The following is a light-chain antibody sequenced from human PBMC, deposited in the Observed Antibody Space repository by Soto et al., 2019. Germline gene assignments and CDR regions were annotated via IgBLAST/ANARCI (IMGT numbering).Light chain of an antibody. CDR2: WAS. Sequence: DIVLTQSPDSLAVSRGERATINCKSSQSVLYSSNNKNYLAWYQQKPGQPPKLLIYWASTRESGVPDRFSGSGSGTDFTLTIGSLQAEDGAVYYCQQYYSTPRTFGQGTKVDIK. V-gene: IGKV4-1*01. CDR3: QQYYSTPRT. J-gene: IGKJ1*01. CDR1: QSVLYSSNNKNY.